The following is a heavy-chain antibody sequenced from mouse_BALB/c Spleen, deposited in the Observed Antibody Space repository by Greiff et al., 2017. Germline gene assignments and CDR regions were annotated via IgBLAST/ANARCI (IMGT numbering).Heavy chain of an antibody. CDR2: IWGDGST. D-gene: IGHD2-4*01. J-gene: IGHJ4*01. Sequence: VQLVESGPGLVAPSQSLSITCTVSGFSLTGYGVNWVRQPPGKGLEWLGMIWGDGSTDYNSALKSRLSISKDNSKSQVFLKMNSLQTDDTAMYYCARKAVYYDYEYYAMDYWGQGTSVTVSS. V-gene: IGHV2-6-7*01. CDR3: ARKAVYYDYEYYAMDY. CDR1: GFSLTGYG.